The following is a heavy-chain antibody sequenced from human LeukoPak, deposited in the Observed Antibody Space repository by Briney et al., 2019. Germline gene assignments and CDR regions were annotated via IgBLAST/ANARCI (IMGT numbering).Heavy chain of an antibody. CDR3: ARGGGLDV. V-gene: IGHV3-7*03. Sequence: PGGSLRLSCAASGFTFSSYAMSWVRQAPGKGLEWVASINHNGNVNYYVDSVKGRFTISRDNAKNPLYLQMSNLRAEDTAVYFCARGGGLDVWGQGATVTVSS. J-gene: IGHJ6*02. D-gene: IGHD3-16*01. CDR2: INHNGNVN. CDR1: GFTFSSYA.